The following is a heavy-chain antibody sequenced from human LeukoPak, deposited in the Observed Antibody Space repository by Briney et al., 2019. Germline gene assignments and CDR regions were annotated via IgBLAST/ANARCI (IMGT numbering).Heavy chain of an antibody. CDR2: ISYSGST. CDR1: GGSISSYY. CDR3: ARQGYDILTGYIDAFDI. J-gene: IGHJ3*02. D-gene: IGHD3-9*01. Sequence: PSETLSLTCTVSGGSISSYYWSWIRQPPGKGLEWIGYISYSGSTNYNPSLKSRVTISIDTSKNQFSLKLRSVTAADTAIYYCARQGYDILTGYIDAFDIWGQGTMVNVSS. V-gene: IGHV4-59*08.